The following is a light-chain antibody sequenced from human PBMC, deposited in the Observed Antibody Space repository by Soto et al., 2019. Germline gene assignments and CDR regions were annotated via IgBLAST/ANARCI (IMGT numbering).Light chain of an antibody. V-gene: IGKV3-15*01. CDR3: QQYNNWPFT. Sequence: EIVMTQSPGTLSVSPGERATLSCRASQSVSSNLAWYQQKPGQAPRPLIYGASTRATGIPARFSGSGSGTEFTLTISSLQSEDFAVYYCQQYNNWPFTFGRGTKVDF. CDR2: GAS. CDR1: QSVSSN. J-gene: IGKJ3*01.